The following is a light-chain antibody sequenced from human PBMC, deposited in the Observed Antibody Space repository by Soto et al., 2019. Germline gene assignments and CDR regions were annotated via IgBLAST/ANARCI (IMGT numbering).Light chain of an antibody. J-gene: IGKJ5*01. CDR1: RPIGSY. Sequence: QMTQSPSSLSASVWERFTITCQARRPIGSYLNWYQQKPGKAPKLLIYSTSNLQSGVPSGFSGSGSGTNFSLTISNLQPEDFATYYCQQSFSVPPPFGQGTRLEIK. CDR2: STS. V-gene: IGKV1-39*01. CDR3: QQSFSVPPP.